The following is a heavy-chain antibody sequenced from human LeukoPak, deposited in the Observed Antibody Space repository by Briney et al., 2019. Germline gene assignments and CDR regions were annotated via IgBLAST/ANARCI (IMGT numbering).Heavy chain of an antibody. CDR2: IYPGDSET. CDR1: GYSFTTYR. V-gene: IGHV5-51*01. Sequence: ETVNVTWKGSGYSFTTYRIGWVRQMPGKDQEWMGMIYPGDSETTYGSSFQGLVTISADKSINTAYLQWSSLKASDTAIYSCARAMYGSNIYYVFDFWGQGTLVTVSS. J-gene: IGHJ4*02. D-gene: IGHD3-10*01. CDR3: ARAMYGSNIYYVFDF.